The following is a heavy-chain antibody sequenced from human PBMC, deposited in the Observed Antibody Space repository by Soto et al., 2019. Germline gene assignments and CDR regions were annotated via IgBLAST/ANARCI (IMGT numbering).Heavy chain of an antibody. CDR2: IYWDDDK. CDR1: GFSLSTSGVG. J-gene: IGHJ4*02. V-gene: IGHV2-5*02. Sequence: QITLKESGPTLVKPTQTLTLTCTFSGFSLSTSGVGVGWIRQPPGKALEWLALIYWDDDKRYSPSLKSRLTITKDTSKNQVVHTMTNMDPVDTATYYCAHSRPYYYGSGSYNGYFDYWGQGTLVTVSS. D-gene: IGHD3-10*01. CDR3: AHSRPYYYGSGSYNGYFDY.